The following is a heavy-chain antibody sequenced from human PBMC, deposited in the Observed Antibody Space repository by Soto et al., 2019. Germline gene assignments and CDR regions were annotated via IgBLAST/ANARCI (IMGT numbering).Heavy chain of an antibody. D-gene: IGHD3-3*01. V-gene: IGHV4-34*01. J-gene: IGHJ3*02. CDR1: GGSFSGYY. Sequence: SETLSLTCAVYGGSFSGYYWSWIRQPPGKGLEWIGEINHSGSTNYNPSLKSRVTISVGASKNQFSLKLSSVTAADTAVYYCARVGGYYIRRNAFDIWGQGTMVTVSS. CDR3: ARVGGYYIRRNAFDI. CDR2: INHSGST.